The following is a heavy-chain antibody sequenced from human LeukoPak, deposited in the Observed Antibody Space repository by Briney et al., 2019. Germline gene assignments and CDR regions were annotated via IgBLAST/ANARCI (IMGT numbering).Heavy chain of an antibody. CDR3: ARHFTYYDILTGSWRWFDP. D-gene: IGHD3-9*01. CDR1: GGSFSGYY. V-gene: IGHV4-34*01. Sequence: PSETLSLTCAVYGGSFSGYYWSWIRQPPGKGLEWIGEINHSGSTNYNPSLKSRVTISVDTSKNQFSLKLSSVTAADTAVYYCARHFTYYDILTGSWRWFDPWGQGTLVTVSS. CDR2: INHSGST. J-gene: IGHJ5*02.